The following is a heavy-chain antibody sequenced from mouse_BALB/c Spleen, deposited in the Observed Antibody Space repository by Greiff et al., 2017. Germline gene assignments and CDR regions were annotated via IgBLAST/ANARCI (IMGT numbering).Heavy chain of an antibody. D-gene: IGHD2-4*01. V-gene: IGHV1S81*02. CDR1: GYTFTSYY. CDR2: INPSNGGT. CDR3: TIYYDYVWFAY. J-gene: IGHJ3*01. Sequence: VQLHQSGAELVKPGASVKLSCKASGYTFTSYYMYWVKQRPGQGLEWIGEINPSNGGTNFNEKFKSKATLTVDKSSSTAYMQLSSLTSEDSAVYYCTIYYDYVWFAYWGQGTLVTVSA.